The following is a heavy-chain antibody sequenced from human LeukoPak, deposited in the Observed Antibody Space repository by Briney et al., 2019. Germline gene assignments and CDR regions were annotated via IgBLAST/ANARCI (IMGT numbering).Heavy chain of an antibody. V-gene: IGHV1-18*01. Sequence: GASVKVSCKASGYTFTNYGVAWVRQAPGQGLEWMGWISVYSGDTNSAQKFLGRVTMTTDTSTTTAYMELRSLTSDDTAVYYCARAGWELQRTTKTRFDYWGQRTLVTVSS. CDR1: GYTFTNYG. CDR3: ARAGWELQRTTKTRFDY. CDR2: ISVYSGDT. D-gene: IGHD1-26*01. J-gene: IGHJ4*02.